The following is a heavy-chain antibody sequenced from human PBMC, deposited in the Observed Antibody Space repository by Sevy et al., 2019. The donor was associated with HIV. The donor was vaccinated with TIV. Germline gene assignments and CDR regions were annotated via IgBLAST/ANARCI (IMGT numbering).Heavy chain of an antibody. CDR3: VEDKNDYGGSYFES. Sequence: SGTLSLTCAVSHYSIRSSYQWGWIRPSPRKGLEWIGVIYARGGAFYDPSLKSRLSISGDMSKNQFSLNLRSVTAADTAMYYGVEDKNDYGGSYFESWGPGTLVTVSS. CDR2: IYARGGA. CDR1: HYSIRSSYQ. V-gene: IGHV4-38-2*01. J-gene: IGHJ4*02. D-gene: IGHD4-17*01.